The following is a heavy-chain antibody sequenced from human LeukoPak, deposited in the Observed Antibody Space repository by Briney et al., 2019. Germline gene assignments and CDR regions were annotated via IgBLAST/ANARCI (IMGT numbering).Heavy chain of an antibody. D-gene: IGHD6-19*01. CDR3: AGVGQWLAYYYGMDV. CDR1: GGTFSSYA. Sequence: SVKVSCKASGGTFSSYAISWVRQAPGQGLEWMGRIIPILGIANYAQKFQGRVTITADKSTSTAYMELGSLRSEDTAVYYCAGVGQWLAYYYGMDVWGQGTTVTVSS. V-gene: IGHV1-69*04. J-gene: IGHJ6*02. CDR2: IIPILGIA.